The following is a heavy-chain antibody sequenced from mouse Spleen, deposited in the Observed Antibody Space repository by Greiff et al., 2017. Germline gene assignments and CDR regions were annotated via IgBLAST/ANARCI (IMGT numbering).Heavy chain of an antibody. CDR1: GFTFSDYG. CDR3: ARTGSNNWYFDV. D-gene: IGHD1-1*01. V-gene: IGHV5-17*01. Sequence: EVQVVESGGGLVKPGGSLKLSCAASGFTFSDYGMHWVRQAPEKGLEWVAYISSGSSTIYYADTVKGRFTISRDNAKNTLFLQMTSLRSEDTAMYYCARTGSNNWYFDVWGTGTTVTVSS. J-gene: IGHJ1*03. CDR2: ISSGSSTI.